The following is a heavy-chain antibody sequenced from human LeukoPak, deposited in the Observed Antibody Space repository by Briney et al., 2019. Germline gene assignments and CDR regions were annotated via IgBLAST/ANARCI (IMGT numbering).Heavy chain of an antibody. V-gene: IGHV3-7*01. J-gene: IGHJ4*02. CDR2: IKQDGSEK. Sequence: PGGSLRLSCAASGFTFSSHWMSWVRQAPGKGLEWVANIKQDGSEKYYVDSVKGRFTISRDNAKNSLYLQMNSLRAEDTAVYYCARYSGPFDYWGQGTLVTVSS. CDR3: ARYSGPFDY. CDR1: GFTFSSHW. D-gene: IGHD6-19*01.